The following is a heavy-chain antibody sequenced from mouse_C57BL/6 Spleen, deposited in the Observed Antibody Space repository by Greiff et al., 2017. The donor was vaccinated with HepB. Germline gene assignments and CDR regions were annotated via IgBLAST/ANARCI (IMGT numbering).Heavy chain of an antibody. V-gene: IGHV1-84*01. CDR1: GYTFTDYY. CDR3: ARAVYYGNDFYFDY. J-gene: IGHJ2*01. D-gene: IGHD2-2*01. Sequence: LVESGPELVKPGASVKISCKASGYTFTDYYINWVKQRPGQGLEWIGWIYPGSGSTKYNEKFKGKATLTVDTSSSTAYMQLSSLTSEDSAVYFCARAVYYGNDFYFDYWGQGTTLTVSS. CDR2: IYPGSGST.